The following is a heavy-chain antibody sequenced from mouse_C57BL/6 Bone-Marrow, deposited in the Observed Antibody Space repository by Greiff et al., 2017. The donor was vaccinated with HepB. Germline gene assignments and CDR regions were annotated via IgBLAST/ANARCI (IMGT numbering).Heavy chain of an antibody. CDR2: IDPSDSYT. J-gene: IGHJ4*01. CDR1: GYTFTSYW. D-gene: IGHD5-5*01. CDR3: ARRATFYAMDY. Sequence: QVQLKQPGAELVRPGTSVKLSCKASGYTFTSYWMHWVKQRPGQGLEWIGVIDPSDSYTNYNQKFKGKATLTVDTSSSTAYMQLSSLTSEDSAVYYCARRATFYAMDYWGQGTSGTVSS. V-gene: IGHV1-59*01.